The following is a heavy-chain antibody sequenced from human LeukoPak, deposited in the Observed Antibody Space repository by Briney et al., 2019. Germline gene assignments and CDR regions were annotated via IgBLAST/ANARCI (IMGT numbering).Heavy chain of an antibody. V-gene: IGHV1-69*13. CDR3: ARDSGSYYNYYYGMDV. J-gene: IGHJ6*02. CDR2: IIPIFGTA. Sequence: SVKVSCKASGGTFSSYAISWVRQAPGQGLEWMGGIIPIFGTANYAQKFQGRVTITADESTSTAYMELSSLRSDDTAVYYCARDSGSYYNYYYGMDVWGQGTTVTVSS. D-gene: IGHD1-26*01. CDR1: GGTFSSYA.